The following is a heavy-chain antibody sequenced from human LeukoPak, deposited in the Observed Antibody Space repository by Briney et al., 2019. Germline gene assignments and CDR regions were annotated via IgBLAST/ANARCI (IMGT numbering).Heavy chain of an antibody. CDR1: GFSLSTSGMC. Sequence: SGPTQVNPTRPLTLPCTFSGFSLSTSGMCGSWIRQPPGKALEWLARLDWDEDKYYSTSLKTRLTISKDTSKNQVVLTLTNMDPVDTATYYCARIEVATRAHFDYWGQGTLVTVSS. V-gene: IGHV2-70*11. J-gene: IGHJ4*02. D-gene: IGHD1-1*01. CDR3: ARIEVATRAHFDY. CDR2: LDWDEDK.